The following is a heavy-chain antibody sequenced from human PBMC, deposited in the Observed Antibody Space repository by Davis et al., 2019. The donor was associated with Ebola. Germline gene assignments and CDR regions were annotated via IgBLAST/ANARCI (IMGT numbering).Heavy chain of an antibody. D-gene: IGHD2/OR15-2a*01. J-gene: IGHJ6*02. CDR2: MNPNSGNT. CDR1: GYTFTSYD. CDR3: ARVLYSDPTRAYYYGMDV. Sequence: ASVKVSCKASGYTFTSYDINWVRQATGQGLEWMGWMNPNSGNTGYAQKFQGRVTITADKSTSTAYMELSSLRSEDTAVYYCARVLYSDPTRAYYYGMDVWGQGTTVTVSS. V-gene: IGHV1-8*01.